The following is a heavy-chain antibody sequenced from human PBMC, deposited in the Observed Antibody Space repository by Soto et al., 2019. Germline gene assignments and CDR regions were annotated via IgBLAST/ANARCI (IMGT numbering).Heavy chain of an antibody. D-gene: IGHD1-26*01. J-gene: IGHJ3*02. CDR3: EKVLPATGIEGGGDAFDI. CDR1: GFTFRSSG. Sequence: PGGSLRLSCAASGFTFRSSGMHWIRQAPGKGLEWVALISYDGTNKYYADSVRGRFTISRDNAKTTLYLEMNTLRVEDTAVYCCEKVLPATGIEGGGDAFDIWGQGTMVTVSS. CDR2: ISYDGTNK. V-gene: IGHV3-30*18.